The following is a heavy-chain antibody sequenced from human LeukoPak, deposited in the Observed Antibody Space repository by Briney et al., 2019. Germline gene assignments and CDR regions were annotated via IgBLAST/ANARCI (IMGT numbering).Heavy chain of an antibody. J-gene: IGHJ4*02. Sequence: GGSLRLSCVVSGFTFSTYAMHWVRQAPGKGLEWISYSNAAGSPVSYAESVQGRFTISRDNAKNSLYLEMNSLRDDDTAVYYCARDRSLSVAGTFDFWGQGSLVTVSS. V-gene: IGHV3-48*03. D-gene: IGHD6-19*01. CDR1: GFTFSTYA. CDR2: SNAAGSPV. CDR3: ARDRSLSVAGTFDF.